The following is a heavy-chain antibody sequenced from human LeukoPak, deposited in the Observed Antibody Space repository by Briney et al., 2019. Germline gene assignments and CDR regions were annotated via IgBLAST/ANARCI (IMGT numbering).Heavy chain of an antibody. J-gene: IGHJ6*02. CDR3: VRDVWRRVFCYGMDV. D-gene: IGHD2-21*01. Sequence: GGSLRLSCVASGFTFDDYAMHWVRQAPGKGLEWVSSISWYSGNIGYADSVKGRFSISRDNAKNTLYLEMNSLRTDDTALYFCVRDVWRRVFCYGMDVWGQGTTVAVSS. CDR2: ISWYSGNI. CDR1: GFTFDDYA. V-gene: IGHV3-9*01.